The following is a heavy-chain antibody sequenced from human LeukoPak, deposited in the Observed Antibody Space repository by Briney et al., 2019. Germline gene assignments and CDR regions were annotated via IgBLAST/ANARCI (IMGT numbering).Heavy chain of an antibody. CDR2: VNPKSGGT. V-gene: IGHV1-2*02. Sequence: WASVRVSCKASGYTFTDYSIHWVRQAPGQGLEWMGWVNPKSGGTNYAQNFHGRVTMTRDTSMNTVYMELTRLTFDDTAVYFCARFEWLETRDLDCWGQGTLVTVSS. CDR3: ARFEWLETRDLDC. D-gene: IGHD6-19*01. CDR1: GYTFTDYS. J-gene: IGHJ4*02.